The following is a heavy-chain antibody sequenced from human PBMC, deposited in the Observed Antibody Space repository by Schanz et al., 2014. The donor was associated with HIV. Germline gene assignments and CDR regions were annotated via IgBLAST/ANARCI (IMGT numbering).Heavy chain of an antibody. D-gene: IGHD3-10*01. CDR1: GGTFSSYA. Sequence: QVQVVQSGAEVKKPGSSVKVSCKASGGTFSSYAISWVRQAPGQGLEWMGWINPNSGGTNYAQKFQGRVTMTRDTSISTAYMEMRRLRYDDTAVYYCAGSQYKFGSYYFVAWDQGTLVTVSS. V-gene: IGHV1-2*02. CDR2: INPNSGGT. J-gene: IGHJ4*02. CDR3: AGSQYKFGSYYFVA.